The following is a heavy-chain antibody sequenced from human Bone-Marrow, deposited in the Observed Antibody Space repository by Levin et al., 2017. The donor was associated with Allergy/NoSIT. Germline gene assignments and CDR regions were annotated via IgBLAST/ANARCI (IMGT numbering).Heavy chain of an antibody. CDR2: ISGSGGRT. Sequence: ETLSLTCAASGFTFSSYAMSWVRQAPGKGLEWVSGISGSGGRTKYADSVEGRFTISRDSSKNTLFLQMNTLRPEDTALYYCAKGIGIGGLDTGMDVWGQGTTVTVSS. CDR3: AKGIGIGGLDTGMDV. V-gene: IGHV3-23*01. J-gene: IGHJ6*02. CDR1: GFTFSSYA. D-gene: IGHD2-15*01.